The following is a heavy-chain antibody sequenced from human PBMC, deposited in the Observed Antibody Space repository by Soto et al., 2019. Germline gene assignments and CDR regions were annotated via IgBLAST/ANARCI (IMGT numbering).Heavy chain of an antibody. V-gene: IGHV3-15*01. CDR2: IKSKTDGGTT. CDR3: TTGEWLLSYYYYGMDV. J-gene: IGHJ6*02. D-gene: IGHD3-3*01. Sequence: RWSLRLSCAASVFTFSNAWMSWFRQAPGKGLEWVGRIKSKTDGGTTDYAAPVKGRFTISRDDSKNTLYLQMNSLKTEDTAVYYCTTGEWLLSYYYYGMDVWGQGTTVTVSS. CDR1: VFTFSNAW.